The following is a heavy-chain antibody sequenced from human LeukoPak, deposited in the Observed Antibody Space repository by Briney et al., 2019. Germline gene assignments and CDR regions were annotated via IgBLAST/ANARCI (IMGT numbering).Heavy chain of an antibody. CDR3: ALSIAVAGTLPFDY. D-gene: IGHD6-19*01. CDR1: GFTFDDYA. V-gene: IGHV3-66*01. CDR2: IYSGGST. J-gene: IGHJ4*02. Sequence: GRSLRLSCAASGFTFDDYAMHWVRQAPGKGLEWVSVIYSGGSTYYADSVKGRFTISRDNSKNTLYLQMNSLRAEDTAVYYCALSIAVAGTLPFDYWGQGTLVTVSS.